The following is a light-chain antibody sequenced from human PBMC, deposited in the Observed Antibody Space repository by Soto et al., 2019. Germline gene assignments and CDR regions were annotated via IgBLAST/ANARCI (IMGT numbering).Light chain of an antibody. CDR1: SRDVGGYNY. CDR3: SSYSTTNILV. V-gene: IGLV2-14*01. CDR2: EVS. Sequence: QSALTQPASVSGSPGQSITISCTGTSRDVGGYNYVSWHQQHPGKAPKVIITEVSNRPSGVSNRFSGSKSGNTASLTISGLQAEDEADYYCSSYSTTNILVFGSGTKVTVL. J-gene: IGLJ1*01.